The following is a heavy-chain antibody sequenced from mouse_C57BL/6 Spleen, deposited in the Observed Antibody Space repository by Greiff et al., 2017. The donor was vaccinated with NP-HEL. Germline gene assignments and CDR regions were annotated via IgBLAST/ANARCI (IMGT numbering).Heavy chain of an antibody. CDR2: ISSGGDYI. V-gene: IGHV5-9-1*02. J-gene: IGHJ1*03. Sequence: EVKLVESGEGLVKPGGSLKLSCAASGFTFSSYAMSWVRQTPEKRLEWVAYISSGGDYIYYADTVKGRFTISRDNARNTLYLQMSSLKSEDTAMYYCTRDRGGWLLSYWYFDVWGTGTTVTVSS. CDR1: GFTFSSYA. CDR3: TRDRGGWLLSYWYFDV. D-gene: IGHD2-3*01.